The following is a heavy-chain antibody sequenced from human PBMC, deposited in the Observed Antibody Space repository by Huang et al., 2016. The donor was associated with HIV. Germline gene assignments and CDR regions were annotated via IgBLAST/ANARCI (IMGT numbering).Heavy chain of an antibody. CDR1: GFSFSHYG. CDR3: ATDLGGYSFDY. V-gene: IGHV3-30*02. Sequence: QEQLVESGGGVVQPGGSLRLSCATSGFSFSHYGMHWVRPAPGKGRGWVAFIRFDGGNKHYADSAKGRFTISRDNSKKMLFLEMNSLRGDDTAFYYCATDLGGYSFDYWGQGALVSVSS. D-gene: IGHD2-21*02. J-gene: IGHJ4*02. CDR2: IRFDGGNK.